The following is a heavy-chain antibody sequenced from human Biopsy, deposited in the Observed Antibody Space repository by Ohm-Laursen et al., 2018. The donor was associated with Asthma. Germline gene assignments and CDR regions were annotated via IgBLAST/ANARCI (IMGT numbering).Heavy chain of an antibody. V-gene: IGHV1-69*13. D-gene: IGHD2-2*01. Sequence: SVKVSCKSLGGTFNTYVIGWVRQAPGQGLEWMGGINSVFGATTYPQKFQDRVTITADDSTSTVYMELSSLRSEDTAVYYCARKAGSCISRTCYSLDFWGQGTLVTVSP. CDR1: GGTFNTYV. J-gene: IGHJ4*02. CDR2: INSVFGAT. CDR3: ARKAGSCISRTCYSLDF.